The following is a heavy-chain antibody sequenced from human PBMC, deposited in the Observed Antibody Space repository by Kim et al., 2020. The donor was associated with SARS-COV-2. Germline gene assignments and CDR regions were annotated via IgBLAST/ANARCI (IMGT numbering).Heavy chain of an antibody. CDR1: GFTFSSYA. CDR3: ARGWWGSSWYPLAFDI. Sequence: GGSLRLSCAASGFTFSSYAMHWVRQAPGKGLEWVAVISYDGSNKYYADSVKGRFTISRDNSKNTLYLQMNSLRAEDTAVYYCARGWWGSSWYPLAFDIWGQGTMVTVSS. D-gene: IGHD6-13*01. V-gene: IGHV3-30*04. J-gene: IGHJ3*02. CDR2: ISYDGSNK.